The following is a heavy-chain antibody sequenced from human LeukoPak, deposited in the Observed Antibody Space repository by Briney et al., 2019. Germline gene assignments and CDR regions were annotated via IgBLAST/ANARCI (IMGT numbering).Heavy chain of an antibody. CDR3: ARQRSIAAADSGMDI. Sequence: SETLSLTCTVSGGSISSYYWSWIRQPAGKGLEWIGRIYTSGSTNYNPSLKSRVTMSVDTSKNQFSLKPSSVTAADTAVYYCARQRSIAAADSGMDIWGQGTTVTVSS. V-gene: IGHV4-4*07. CDR2: IYTSGST. D-gene: IGHD6-13*01. J-gene: IGHJ6*02. CDR1: GGSISSYY.